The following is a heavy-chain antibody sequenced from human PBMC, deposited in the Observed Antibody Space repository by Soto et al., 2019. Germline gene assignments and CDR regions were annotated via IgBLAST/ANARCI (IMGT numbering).Heavy chain of an antibody. V-gene: IGHV4-59*01. CDR1: GDSIGSYF. CDR2: IHYSGST. D-gene: IGHD2-15*01. J-gene: IGHJ5*02. CDR3: ARATLCSGGSCYRFDP. Sequence: SETLSLTXTVSGDSIGSYFWSWIRQAPGKGLEWIAYIHYSGSTKSNPSLKSRVTISVDTSKNQFSLNLSSVTAADTAMYYCARATLCSGGSCYRFDPWGQGTLVTVSS.